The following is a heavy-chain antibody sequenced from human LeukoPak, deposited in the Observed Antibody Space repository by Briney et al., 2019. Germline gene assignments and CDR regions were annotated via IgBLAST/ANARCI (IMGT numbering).Heavy chain of an antibody. CDR3: ARVTAVTVNFDY. D-gene: IGHD4-11*01. CDR1: GGSISSGGYY. Sequence: PSETPSLTCTVSGGSISSGGYYWSWIRQHPGKGLEWIGYIYYSGSTYYNPSLKSRVTISVDTSKNQFSLKLSSVTAADTAVYYCARVTAVTVNFDYWGQGTLVTVSS. J-gene: IGHJ4*02. CDR2: IYYSGST. V-gene: IGHV4-31*03.